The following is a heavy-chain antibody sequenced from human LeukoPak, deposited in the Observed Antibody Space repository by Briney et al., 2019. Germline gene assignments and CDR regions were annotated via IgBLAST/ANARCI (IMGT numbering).Heavy chain of an antibody. V-gene: IGHV3-74*01. CDR2: INSDGSST. CDR3: ARPNTKYYYDSSGYGAFEI. CDR1: GFTFSNYW. J-gene: IGHJ3*02. D-gene: IGHD3-22*01. Sequence: SGGSLRLSCAASGFTFSNYWMHWVRHAPGKGLVWVSRINSDGSSTSYADSVKGRFTISRDNAKNTLYLQMNSLRADDTAVYYCARPNTKYYYDSSGYGAFEIWGQGTMVTVSS.